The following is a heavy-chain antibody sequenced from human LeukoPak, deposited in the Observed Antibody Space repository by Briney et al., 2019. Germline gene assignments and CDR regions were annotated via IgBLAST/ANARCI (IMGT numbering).Heavy chain of an antibody. Sequence: PGGSLRLSCAASGFTFSSYWMHWVRQAPGKGLVWVSRINTDGSSTSYADSVKGRFTISRDNAKNTLYLQMNSLRAEDTAVYYCARALYCSSTSCYGIDYWGQGTLVTVSS. CDR1: GFTFSSYW. J-gene: IGHJ4*02. V-gene: IGHV3-74*01. CDR3: ARALYCSSTSCYGIDY. D-gene: IGHD2-2*01. CDR2: INTDGSST.